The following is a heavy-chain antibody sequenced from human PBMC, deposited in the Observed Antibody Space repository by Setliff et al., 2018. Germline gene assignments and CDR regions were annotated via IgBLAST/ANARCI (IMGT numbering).Heavy chain of an antibody. CDR2: ISDRSGSTI. V-gene: IGHV3-11*01. J-gene: IGHJ4*02. D-gene: IGHD5-12*01. Sequence: GGSLRLSCVVSGFTFSDYYMSWIRQAPGKGLEWVSYISDRSGSTIYYADSVKGRFTISRDNAKNSLYLQMNSLRADDTAVYYCARGPVRGDGCNYDQWGQGTLVTVSS. CDR1: GFTFSDYY. CDR3: ARGPVRGDGCNYDQ.